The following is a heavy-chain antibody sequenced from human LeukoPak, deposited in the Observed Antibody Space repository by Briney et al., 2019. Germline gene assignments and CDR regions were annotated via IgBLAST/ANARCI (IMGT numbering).Heavy chain of an antibody. CDR1: GFTFSNYG. CDR3: ARDRGAYCGGDCYLGFDY. Sequence: GGSLRLSCAASGFTFSNYGMHRVRQAPGKGLEWVSSIAGSSGYISYADSVKGRSTISRDNAKKSLYLQMTSLTAEDTAVYYCARDRGAYCGGDCYLGFDYWGRGTLVTVSS. CDR2: IAGSSGYI. V-gene: IGHV3-21*01. D-gene: IGHD2-21*02. J-gene: IGHJ4*01.